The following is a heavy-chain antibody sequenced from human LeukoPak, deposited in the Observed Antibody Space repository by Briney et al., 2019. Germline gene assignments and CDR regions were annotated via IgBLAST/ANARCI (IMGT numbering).Heavy chain of an antibody. D-gene: IGHD3-10*01. V-gene: IGHV3-7*01. CDR3: AREGITMLRGVTYYYYGMDV. Sequence: HPGGSLRLSCAASGFTFSSYWMSWVRQAPGKGLEWVANIKQDGSEKYYVDSVKGRFTISRDNAKNSLYLQMNSLRAEDTAVYYCAREGITMLRGVTYYYYGMDVWGQGTTVTVSS. CDR1: GFTFSSYW. CDR2: IKQDGSEK. J-gene: IGHJ6*02.